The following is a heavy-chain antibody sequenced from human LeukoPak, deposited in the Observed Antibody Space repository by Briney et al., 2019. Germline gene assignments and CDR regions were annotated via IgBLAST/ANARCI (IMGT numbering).Heavy chain of an antibody. D-gene: IGHD3-10*01. CDR2: FDPEDGET. CDR3: ATGRTMVRGDVFDY. Sequence: GASVKVSCKVSGYTLTELSMHWVRQAPGKGLEWMGGFDPEDGETIYARKFQGRVTVTEDTSTDTAYMELSSLRSEDTAVYYCATGRTMVRGDVFDYWGQGTLVTVSS. V-gene: IGHV1-24*01. J-gene: IGHJ4*02. CDR1: GYTLTELS.